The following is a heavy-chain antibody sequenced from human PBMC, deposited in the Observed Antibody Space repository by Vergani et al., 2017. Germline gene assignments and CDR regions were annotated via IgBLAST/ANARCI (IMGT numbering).Heavy chain of an antibody. CDR2: ISGSGGST. D-gene: IGHD5-12*01. J-gene: IGHJ6*01. CDR3: AKANPLDSGYDCLYSWHAMDV. CDR1: GFTFNHYA. V-gene: IGHV3-23*01. Sequence: EVQLLESGGDLVQPGGSLRLSCAASGFTFNHYAMNWVRQAPGKGLEWVSGISGSGGSTYYAGSVKGQFTISRDGSKNTLYLQMNSLSAGDTAVYYCAKANPLDSGYDCLYSWHAMDVWWQETTVTISS.